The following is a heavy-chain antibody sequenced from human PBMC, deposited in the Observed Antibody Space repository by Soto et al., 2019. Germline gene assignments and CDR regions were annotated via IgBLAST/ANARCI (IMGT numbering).Heavy chain of an antibody. CDR2: IHSSGST. CDR1: GASMNSYH. D-gene: IGHD6-13*01. CDR3: ARDQGVAAAGITWFDP. V-gene: IGHV4-4*07. J-gene: IGHJ5*02. Sequence: SETVSVTCNVSGASMNSYHWSWIRQPAGKGLEWIGHIHSSGSTNYNPSLKSRVTMSVDTSKNQFSLRLMSLTAADTAVYYCARDQGVAAAGITWFDPWGQGSLVTVSS.